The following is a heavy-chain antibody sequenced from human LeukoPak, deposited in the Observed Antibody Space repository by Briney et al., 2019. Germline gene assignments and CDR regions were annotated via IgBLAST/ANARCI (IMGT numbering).Heavy chain of an antibody. V-gene: IGHV4-38-2*02. Sequence: SETLSLTFTVSGYSISSGYYWGWIRQPPGKGLEWIGSIYHSGSTYYNPSLRSRVTISVDTSKNQFSLKLISVTAADTAVYYCARLRAGNPIFDYWGQGTLVTVSS. CDR3: ARLRAGNPIFDY. J-gene: IGHJ4*02. CDR1: GYSISSGYY. CDR2: IYHSGST. D-gene: IGHD1-26*01.